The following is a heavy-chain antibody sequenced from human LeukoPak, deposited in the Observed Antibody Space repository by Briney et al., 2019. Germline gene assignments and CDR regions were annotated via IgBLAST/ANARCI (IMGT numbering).Heavy chain of an antibody. CDR1: GFTFTSHW. V-gene: IGHV3-7*01. CDR3: ARSRYYYEY. CDR2: IKQDGSEK. D-gene: IGHD1-14*01. J-gene: IGHJ4*02. Sequence: PGGSLRLSCAASGFTFTSHWMSWVRQAPGKGLEWVANIKQDGSEKYYVDSVKGRFTISRDNAKNSLYLQMNSLRAEDTAVYYCARSRYYYEYWGQGTLVTVSS.